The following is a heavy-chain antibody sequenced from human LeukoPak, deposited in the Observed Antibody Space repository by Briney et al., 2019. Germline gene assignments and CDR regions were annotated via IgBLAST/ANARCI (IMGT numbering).Heavy chain of an antibody. CDR1: GGSISSGDYY. CDR3: ARDLSYVDGDHYFDY. V-gene: IGHV4-30-4*01. Sequence: SQTLSLTCTVSGGSISSGDYYWSWIRQPPGKGLEWIGYIYYSGSTYYNPSLKSRVTIPVDTSKNQFSLKLSSVTAADTAVYYCARDLSYVDGDHYFDYWGQGILVTVSS. J-gene: IGHJ4*02. CDR2: IYYSGST. D-gene: IGHD2/OR15-2a*01.